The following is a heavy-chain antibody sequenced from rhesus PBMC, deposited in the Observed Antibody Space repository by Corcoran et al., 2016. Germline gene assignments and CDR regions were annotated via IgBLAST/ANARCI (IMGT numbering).Heavy chain of an antibody. Sequence: QVQLQESGPGLVKPSETLSLTCAVPGNSTRSGYGWSRLRQPPGKGREWIGDIGGSSGSTNYNPSLKSRVTISKDTSKNQFSLKLSSVTAADTAVYYCARAEYSSGWFFDYWGQGVLVTVSS. CDR3: ARAEYSSGWFFDY. D-gene: IGHD6-31*01. CDR1: GNSTRSGYG. V-gene: IGHV4-127*01. CDR2: IGGSSGST. J-gene: IGHJ4*01.